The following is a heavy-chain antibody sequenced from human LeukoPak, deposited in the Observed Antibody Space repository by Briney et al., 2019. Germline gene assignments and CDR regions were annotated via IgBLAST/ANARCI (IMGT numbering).Heavy chain of an antibody. CDR2: ISYDGSNK. V-gene: IGHV3-30*03. D-gene: IGHD3/OR15-3a*01. CDR3: ARDDGHAFDI. J-gene: IGHJ3*02. Sequence: PGGSLRLSCAASGFTFSSYGMSWVRQAPGKGLEWVAVISYDGSNKYYADSVKGRFTISRDNSKNTLYLQMNSLRAEDTAVYYCARDDGHAFDIWGQGTMVTVSS. CDR1: GFTFSSYG.